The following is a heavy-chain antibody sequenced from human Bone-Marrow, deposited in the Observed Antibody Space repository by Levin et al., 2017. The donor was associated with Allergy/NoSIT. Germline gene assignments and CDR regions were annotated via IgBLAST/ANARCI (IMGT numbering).Heavy chain of an antibody. CDR3: ARYYYGSGRNWFDP. Sequence: SETLSLTCTVSGGSISSSIYYWGWIRQPPGKGLEWIANIYYSGSTYYNESLKSRLTVSVDTSKNQFSLKLSSVTAADTAIYYCARYYYGSGRNWFDPWGQGTLVTVSS. V-gene: IGHV4-39*01. J-gene: IGHJ5*02. D-gene: IGHD3-10*01. CDR2: IYYSGST. CDR1: GGSISSSIYY.